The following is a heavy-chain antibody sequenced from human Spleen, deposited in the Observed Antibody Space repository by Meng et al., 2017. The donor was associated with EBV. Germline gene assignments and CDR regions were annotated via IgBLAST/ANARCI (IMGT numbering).Heavy chain of an antibody. Sequence: EWQLVGSGGGLFPPGGSLRLSCAASGFTFSIYWMHWVRQAPGKGLVWVSRISSDGNRKIYADSVKGRFTISRDNAKNTLYLQMNSLRAEDTAVYYCVRDIVDSSSYWGQGTLVTVSS. CDR1: GFTFSIYW. CDR3: VRDIVDSSSY. CDR2: ISSDGNRK. V-gene: IGHV3-74*01. J-gene: IGHJ4*02. D-gene: IGHD3-22*01.